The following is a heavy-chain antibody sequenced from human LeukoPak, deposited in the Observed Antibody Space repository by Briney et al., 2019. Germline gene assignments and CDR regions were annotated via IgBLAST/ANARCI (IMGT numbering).Heavy chain of an antibody. J-gene: IGHJ4*02. CDR3: AGRRGSSFDY. CDR2: LFGGDTI. Sequence: PGGSLRLSCAAPGFSVSAHYMSWVRQAPGKGLEWVSTLFGGDTIDYTDSVKGRFTISRDNSGNTLYLQMNNLRADDTAAYYCAGRRGSSFDYWGRGTQVIVSS. V-gene: IGHV3-53*01. CDR1: GFSVSAHY. D-gene: IGHD1-26*01.